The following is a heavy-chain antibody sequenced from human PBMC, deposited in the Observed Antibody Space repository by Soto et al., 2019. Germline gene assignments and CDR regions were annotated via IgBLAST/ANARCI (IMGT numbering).Heavy chain of an antibody. Sequence: QVQLVESGGGLVKPGGSLRLSCVASGFTFSDHYMTWIRQAPGKGLEWLSYVSTSSSYTNYADSVKGRFTISRDNAMNSLYLQMNSLRAEYTAVYYCARLRLPGYFDYWGQGTLVTVSS. CDR1: GFTFSDHY. CDR3: ARLRLPGYFDY. J-gene: IGHJ4*02. CDR2: VSTSSSYT. V-gene: IGHV3-11*05. D-gene: IGHD2-15*01.